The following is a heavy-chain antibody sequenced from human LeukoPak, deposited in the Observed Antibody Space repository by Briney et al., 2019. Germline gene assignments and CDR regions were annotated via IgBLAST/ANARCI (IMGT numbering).Heavy chain of an antibody. CDR3: ARVWMVRGANPSDY. Sequence: SETLSLTCTVSGGSISSSSYYWGWIRQPPGKGLEWIGSIYYSGSTYYNPSLKSRVTISVDTSKNQFSLKLSSVTAADTAVYYCARVWMVRGANPSDYWGQGTLVTVSS. D-gene: IGHD3-10*01. CDR1: GGSISSSSYY. J-gene: IGHJ4*02. CDR2: IYYSGST. V-gene: IGHV4-39*01.